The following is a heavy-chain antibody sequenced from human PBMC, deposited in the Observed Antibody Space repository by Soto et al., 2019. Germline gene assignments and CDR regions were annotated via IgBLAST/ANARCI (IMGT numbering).Heavy chain of an antibody. Sequence: PSETMSHTSTFSDCSLSSRCYYLIWNRQPPGKGLEWIGYIYHSGSTYYNPSLKSRVTISVDRSKNQFSLKLSSVTAADTAVYYCARSQTTVTSYDYWGQGTLVTVSS. V-gene: IGHV4-30-2*01. CDR2: IYHSGST. J-gene: IGHJ4*02. CDR1: DCSLSSRCYY. CDR3: ARSQTTVTSYDY. D-gene: IGHD4-17*01.